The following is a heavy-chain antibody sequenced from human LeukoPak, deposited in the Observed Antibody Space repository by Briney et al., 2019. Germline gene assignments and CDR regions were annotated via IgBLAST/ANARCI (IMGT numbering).Heavy chain of an antibody. CDR3: AKAPVTTCRGAFCYPFDY. CDR1: GFTFSSYT. CDR2: ISSGSSYI. Sequence: GGSLRLSCAASGFTFSSYTMNWVRQAPGKGLEWVSIISSGSSYIHYADSVKGRFTISRDNAKNTLFLQMNRLRPEDAAVYYCAKAPVTTCRGAFCYPFDYWGLGTLVTVSS. J-gene: IGHJ4*02. D-gene: IGHD2-15*01. V-gene: IGHV3-21*04.